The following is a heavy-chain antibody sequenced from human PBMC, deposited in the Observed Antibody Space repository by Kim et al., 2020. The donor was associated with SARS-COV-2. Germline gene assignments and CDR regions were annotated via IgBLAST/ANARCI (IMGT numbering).Heavy chain of an antibody. J-gene: IGHJ4*02. D-gene: IGHD2-15*01. V-gene: IGHV1-46*01. CDR3: AREGGDCSGGSCYSEY. Sequence: KCQGRVTMTRDTSTSTVYMELSSLRSEDTAVYYCAREGGDCSGGSCYSEYWGQGTLVTVSS.